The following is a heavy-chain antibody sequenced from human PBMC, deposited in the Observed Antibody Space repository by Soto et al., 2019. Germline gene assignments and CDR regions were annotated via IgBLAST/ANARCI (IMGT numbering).Heavy chain of an antibody. CDR2: ISTYNGKT. J-gene: IGHJ4*02. CDR3: ARDRVEAALGTFDQ. Sequence: ASVKVSCKTSGYTFSTYPISWVRQAPGQGLEWVGWISTYNGKTNYGQKFRGRVTITTDTSASTAYMNLRNLRSDDTAVYYCARDRVEAALGTFDQWGQGTLVTVSS. D-gene: IGHD6-13*01. V-gene: IGHV1-18*01. CDR1: GYTFSTYP.